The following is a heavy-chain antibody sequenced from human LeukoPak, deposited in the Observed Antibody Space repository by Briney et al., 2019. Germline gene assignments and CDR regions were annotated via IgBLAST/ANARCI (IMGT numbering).Heavy chain of an antibody. D-gene: IGHD3-16*01. V-gene: IGHV1-2*02. CDR3: ASGASAFDY. J-gene: IGHJ4*02. CDR1: IYTFTVYY. CDR2: INPNSGGT. Sequence: ASVKVSCKASIYTFTVYYMHWVRQAPGQGLEWMGWINPNSGGTNYAQKFQGRVTMTRETSIRTAYMELSSLRSDDTAMYYCASGASAFDYWGQGTLVTVSS.